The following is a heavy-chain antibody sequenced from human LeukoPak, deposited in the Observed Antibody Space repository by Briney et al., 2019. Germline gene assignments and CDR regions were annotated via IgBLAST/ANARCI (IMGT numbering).Heavy chain of an antibody. D-gene: IGHD6-19*01. CDR1: GGSFSGYY. J-gene: IGHJ6*03. Sequence: SETLSLTCAVYGGSFSGYYWSWIRQPPGKGLEWIGEINHSGSTNYNPSLKSRVTISVDTSKNQFSLKLSSVTAADTAVYYCARLDRSGWYNYYYYYMDVWGKGTTVTISS. CDR3: ARLDRSGWYNYYYYYMDV. V-gene: IGHV4-34*01. CDR2: INHSGST.